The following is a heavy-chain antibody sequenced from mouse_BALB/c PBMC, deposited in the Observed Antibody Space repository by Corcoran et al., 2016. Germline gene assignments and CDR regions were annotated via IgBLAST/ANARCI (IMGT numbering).Heavy chain of an antibody. CDR2: IDPANGNT. Sequence: EVQLQQSGAELVKPGASVKLSCTASGFNIKDTYMHWVKQRPEQGLEWIGRIDPANGNTKYDPKFQGKATITAEPSSNTAYLQLSSLTSEDTSVYYCANLDWYFDGWGAGTTVTVSS. CDR1: GFNIKDTY. J-gene: IGHJ1*01. CDR3: ANLDWYFDG. V-gene: IGHV14-3*02.